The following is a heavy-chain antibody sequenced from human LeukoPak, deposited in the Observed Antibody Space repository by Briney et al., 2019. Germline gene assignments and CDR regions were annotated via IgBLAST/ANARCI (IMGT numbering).Heavy chain of an antibody. V-gene: IGHV4-4*09. CDR2: IYTSGST. Sequence: SETLSLTCTVSGGSISSYYWSWIRQPPGKGLEWIGYIYTSGSTNYNPPLKSRVTISVDTSKNQFSLKLSSVTAAGTAVYYCARRLVQYYYDSSASPYYYYYMDVWGKGTTVTVSS. D-gene: IGHD3-22*01. CDR1: GGSISSYY. J-gene: IGHJ6*03. CDR3: ARRLVQYYYDSSASPYYYYYMDV.